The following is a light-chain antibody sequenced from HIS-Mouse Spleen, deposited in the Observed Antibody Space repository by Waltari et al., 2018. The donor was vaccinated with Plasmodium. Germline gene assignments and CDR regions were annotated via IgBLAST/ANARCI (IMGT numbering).Light chain of an antibody. CDR3: QQYYSYPYT. Sequence: AIRMTQSPSSFSASTCDRVTITCRASQGISSYLAWYQQKPGKAPKLLIYAASTLQSGVPSRFSGSGSGTDFTLTISCLQSEDFATYYCQQYYSYPYTFGQGTKLEIK. J-gene: IGKJ2*01. V-gene: IGKV1-8*01. CDR1: QGISSY. CDR2: AAS.